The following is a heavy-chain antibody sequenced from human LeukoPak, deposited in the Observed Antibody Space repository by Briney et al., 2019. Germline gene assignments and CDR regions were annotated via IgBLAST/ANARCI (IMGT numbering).Heavy chain of an antibody. CDR3: AKDDGDFWSGSKNNRPIDY. V-gene: IGHV3-23*01. D-gene: IGHD3-3*01. CDR2: ISGSGGST. J-gene: IGHJ4*02. Sequence: GGSLRLSCAASGFTFSSYVMSWVRQAPGKGLEWVSAISGSGGSTYYADSVKGRFTISRDNSKNTLYLQMNSLRAEDTAVYYCAKDDGDFWSGSKNNRPIDYWGQGTLVTVSS. CDR1: GFTFSSYV.